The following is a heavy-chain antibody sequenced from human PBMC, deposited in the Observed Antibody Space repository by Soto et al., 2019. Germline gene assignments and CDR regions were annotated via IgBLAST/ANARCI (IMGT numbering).Heavy chain of an antibody. V-gene: IGHV1-46*01. CDR2: INPSGGST. D-gene: IGHD3-16*01. J-gene: IGHJ4*02. CDR3: ATLGGSYD. Sequence: QVQLVQSGAEVKKPGASMKISCKTSGYTFTDYYTHWVRQTPGQGLEWMGLINPSGGSTEYALRFQSRVTMPRDPSTRTVYMDLRSLRSEDTAVYYCATLGGSYDWGQGTLVTVSS. CDR1: GYTFTDYY.